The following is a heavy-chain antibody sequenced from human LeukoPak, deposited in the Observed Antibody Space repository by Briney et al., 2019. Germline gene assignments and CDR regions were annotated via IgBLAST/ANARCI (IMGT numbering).Heavy chain of an antibody. J-gene: IGHJ4*02. D-gene: IGHD3-10*01. Sequence: GGSLRLSCAVSGFTFSDYYMSWIRQAPGKGLEWVSYISRSGSFISYTDSVKGRFTISRDNAKNSLYLQMNILRADDTAVYYCAREGPMLRGVIGGKIDYWGQGTVVTVSS. CDR1: GFTFSDYY. CDR2: ISRSGSFI. CDR3: AREGPMLRGVIGGKIDY. V-gene: IGHV3-11*01.